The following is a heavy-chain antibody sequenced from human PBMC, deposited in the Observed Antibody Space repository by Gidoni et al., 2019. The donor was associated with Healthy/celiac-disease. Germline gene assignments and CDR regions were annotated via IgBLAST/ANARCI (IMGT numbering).Heavy chain of an antibody. Sequence: EVQLVESGGGLLKPGGSLRLSCAASGFTFSSYSMNWVRQAPGKGLEWVSSISSSSSSLYYADSVKGRFTISRDNAKNSLYLQMNSLRAEDTAVYYCARADRLLAVTEYYYYYGMDVWGQGTTVTVSS. CDR1: GFTFSSYS. CDR2: ISSSSSSL. V-gene: IGHV3-21*01. D-gene: IGHD4-17*01. J-gene: IGHJ6*02. CDR3: ARADRLLAVTEYYYYYGMDV.